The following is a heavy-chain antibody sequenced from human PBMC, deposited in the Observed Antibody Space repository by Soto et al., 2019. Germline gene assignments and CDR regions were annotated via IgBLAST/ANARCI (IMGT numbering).Heavy chain of an antibody. Sequence: PGGSLRLSCAASGFTFSAYAMSWVRQAPGKGLEWVSVISGSGGATYYADSVKGRFTISRDNAKNSLYLQMNSLRAEDTAVYYCATYYGSGSYFPDHYYYGMDVWGQGTTVTVSS. V-gene: IGHV3-23*01. CDR2: ISGSGGAT. J-gene: IGHJ6*02. CDR3: ATYYGSGSYFPDHYYYGMDV. CDR1: GFTFSAYA. D-gene: IGHD3-10*01.